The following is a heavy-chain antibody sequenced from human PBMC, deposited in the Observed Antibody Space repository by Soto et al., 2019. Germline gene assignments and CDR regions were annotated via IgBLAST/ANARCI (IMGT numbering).Heavy chain of an antibody. V-gene: IGHV4-59*08. D-gene: IGHD3-3*01. CDR3: ARSRFLEWLPTTYYYYYGMDV. CDR1: GGSISSYY. CDR2: IYYSGST. J-gene: IGHJ6*02. Sequence: SETRSLTCTVSGGSISSYYWSWIRQPPGKGLEWIGYIYYSGSTNYNPSLKSRVTISVDTSKNQFSLKLSSVTAADTAVYYCARSRFLEWLPTTYYYYYGMDVWGQGTTVTVSS.